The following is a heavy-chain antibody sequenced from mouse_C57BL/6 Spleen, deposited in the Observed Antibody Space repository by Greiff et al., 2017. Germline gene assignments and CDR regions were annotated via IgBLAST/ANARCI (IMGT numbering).Heavy chain of an antibody. Sequence: VQLQQPGAELVKPGASVKLSCKASGYTFTSYWMHWVKQRPGRGLEWIGRIDPNSGGTKYNEKFKSKATLTVDTPSSTAFMQLRRLPSEDSAVYYCARPGTYYYFDYWGQGTTVTVSA. CDR3: ARPGTYYYFDY. CDR1: GYTFTSYW. V-gene: IGHV1-72*01. D-gene: IGHD4-1*01. CDR2: IDPNSGGT. J-gene: IGHJ2*01.